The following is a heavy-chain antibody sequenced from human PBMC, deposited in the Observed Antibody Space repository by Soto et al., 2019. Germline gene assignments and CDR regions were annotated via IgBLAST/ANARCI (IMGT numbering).Heavy chain of an antibody. J-gene: IGHJ5*02. Sequence: SETLSLTCTVSSDSVSSSSYTWGWIRQPPGKGPEWIGSIYSSGSTYYNPSLNSRVTVSVDTSKNQFSLKVTSVTAADTAVYYCATLPPRIVVVKTEIPTWGQGTLVTVS. V-gene: IGHV4-39*01. CDR2: IYSSGST. CDR1: SDSVSSSSYT. CDR3: ATLPPRIVVVKTEIPT. D-gene: IGHD2-15*01.